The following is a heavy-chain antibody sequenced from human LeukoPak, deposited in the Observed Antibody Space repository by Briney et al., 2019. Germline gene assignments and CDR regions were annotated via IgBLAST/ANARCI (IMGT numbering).Heavy chain of an antibody. J-gene: IGHJ4*02. Sequence: PGGSLRLSCAASGFTFSSYSMNWVRQAPGKGLEWVSSISSSSSYIYYADSVKGRFTISRDNAKNSLYLQMNSLRAEDTAVYYCARDRGRDGYNPLDYWGQGTLVTVSS. CDR3: ARDRGRDGYNPLDY. V-gene: IGHV3-21*04. D-gene: IGHD5-24*01. CDR2: ISSSSSYI. CDR1: GFTFSSYS.